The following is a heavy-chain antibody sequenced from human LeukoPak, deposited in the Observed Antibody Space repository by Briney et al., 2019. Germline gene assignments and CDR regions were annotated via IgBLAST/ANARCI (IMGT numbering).Heavy chain of an antibody. J-gene: IGHJ5*02. CDR2: INAGNGNT. CDR1: GYTFTSYA. D-gene: IGHD5-24*01. CDR3: ARERMDPTRNWFDP. V-gene: IGHV1-3*01. Sequence: ASVKVSCKASGYTFTSYAMHWVRQAPGQRLEWMGWINAGNGNTKYTQKFQGRVTITRDTSASTAYMELSSLRSEDTAVYYCARERMDPTRNWFDPWGQGTLVTVSS.